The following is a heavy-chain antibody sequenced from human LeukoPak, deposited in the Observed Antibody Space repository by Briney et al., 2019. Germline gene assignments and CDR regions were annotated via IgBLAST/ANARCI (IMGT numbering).Heavy chain of an antibody. D-gene: IGHD3-9*01. CDR2: ISAYNGNT. CDR1: GYTFTSYS. V-gene: IGHV1-18*04. J-gene: IGHJ5*02. CDR3: ARSSTNVRYFDWFDP. Sequence: GASVKVSCKASGYTFTSYSISWVRQAPGQGLEWMGWISAYNGNTNYAQKLQGRVTMTTDTSTSTAYMELRSLRSDDTAVYYCARSSTNVRYFDWFDPWGQGTLVTVSS.